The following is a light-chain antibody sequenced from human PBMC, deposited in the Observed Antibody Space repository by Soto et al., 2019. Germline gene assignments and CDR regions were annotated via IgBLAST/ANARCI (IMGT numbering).Light chain of an antibody. J-gene: IGLJ3*02. V-gene: IGLV1-44*01. CDR2: SNN. CDR1: SSNIGSNT. CDR3: AAWDDSLNGNWV. Sequence: QSVLTQPPSASGTPGQRVTISCSGSSSNIGSNTVNWYQQLPGTAPKLLIYSNNQRPSGVPDRFSGSKSGNSASLAISGLQSEDEADYYCAAWDDSLNGNWVFGGGTKLTVL.